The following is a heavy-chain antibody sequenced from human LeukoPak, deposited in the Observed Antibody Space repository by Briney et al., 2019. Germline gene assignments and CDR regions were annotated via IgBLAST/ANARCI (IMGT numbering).Heavy chain of an antibody. J-gene: IGHJ4*02. CDR1: GYTFTSYG. Sequence: SVKVSCKASGYTFTSYGISWVRQAPGQGLEWMGGIIPIFGTANYAQKFQGRVTITADESTSTAYMELSSLRSEDTAVYYCARSGGSYSAFDYWGQGTLVTVSS. D-gene: IGHD1-26*01. V-gene: IGHV1-69*13. CDR2: IIPIFGTA. CDR3: ARSGGSYSAFDY.